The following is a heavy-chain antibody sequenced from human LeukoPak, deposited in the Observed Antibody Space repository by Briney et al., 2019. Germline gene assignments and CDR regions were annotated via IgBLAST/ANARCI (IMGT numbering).Heavy chain of an antibody. CDR2: IYSGGET. CDR3: TRDPQAVATNTYA. J-gene: IGHJ5*02. V-gene: IGHV3-66*01. D-gene: IGHD6-19*01. Sequence: PGGSLRLSCAASGITVRNSFMIWVRQAPGKGLEWVSLIYSGGETYYADSVKGRFSISRDNSKNTVYLQMNSLRAEDTAVYYCTRDPQAVATNTYAWGQGTLVTVSS. CDR1: GITVRNSF.